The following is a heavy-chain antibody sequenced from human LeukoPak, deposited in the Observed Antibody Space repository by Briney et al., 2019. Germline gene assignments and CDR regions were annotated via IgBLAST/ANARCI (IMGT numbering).Heavy chain of an antibody. V-gene: IGHV3-9*01. J-gene: IGHJ6*02. CDR2: ISWNSGSI. CDR1: GFTFDDYA. Sequence: PGRSLRLSCAASGFTFDDYAMHWVRQAPGKGLEWVSGISWNSGSIGYADSVKGRFTISRGNAKNSLYLQMNSLRAEDTALYYCAKDTTHYYYYGMDVWGQGTTVTVSS. CDR3: AKDTTHYYYYGMDV.